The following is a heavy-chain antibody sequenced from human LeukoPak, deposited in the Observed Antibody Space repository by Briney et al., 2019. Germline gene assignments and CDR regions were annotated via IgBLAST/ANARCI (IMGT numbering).Heavy chain of an antibody. D-gene: IGHD2-15*01. J-gene: IGHJ4*02. Sequence: GGSLSLSCATSGFIFSTYEMNWVRQAPGKGLEWVAHISRSGTALYYADSVKGRFTISRDNARNSLDLQMNSLRAEDTAVYYCAKWSELPYFDYWGQGAPVTVSS. CDR1: GFIFSTYE. CDR2: ISRSGTAL. V-gene: IGHV3-48*03. CDR3: AKWSELPYFDY.